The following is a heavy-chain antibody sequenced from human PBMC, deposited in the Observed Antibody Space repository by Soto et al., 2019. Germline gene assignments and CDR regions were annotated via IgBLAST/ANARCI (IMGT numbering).Heavy chain of an antibody. CDR3: ARDHIYCSSTSCYAYYYYGMDV. D-gene: IGHD2-2*01. J-gene: IGHJ6*02. CDR2: INAGNGNT. V-gene: IGHV1-3*01. Sequence: GASVKVSCKASGYTFNSYAMHWVRQAPGQRLEWMGWINAGNGNTKYSQKFQGRVTITRDTSASTAYMELSSLRSEDTAVYYCARDHIYCSSTSCYAYYYYGMDVWGQGTTVTVSS. CDR1: GYTFNSYA.